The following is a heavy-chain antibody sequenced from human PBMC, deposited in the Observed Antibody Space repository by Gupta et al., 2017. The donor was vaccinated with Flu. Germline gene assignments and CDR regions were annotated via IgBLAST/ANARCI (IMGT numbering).Heavy chain of an antibody. CDR2: IRRRIDGGTT. CDR1: GFHFTNAW. Sequence: EVQLVESGGGLVKPGGSLRLSCAASGFHFTNAWMSWVRQAPGKGLEWVGRIRRRIDGGTTNYAAPVKDRFIISRDDSKNTVYLQMNSLKTEDTAVYYCTTGIAAGGGYYYYMDVWGIGTTVTVSS. CDR3: TTGIAAGGGYYYYMDV. D-gene: IGHD6-13*01. V-gene: IGHV3-15*01. J-gene: IGHJ6*03.